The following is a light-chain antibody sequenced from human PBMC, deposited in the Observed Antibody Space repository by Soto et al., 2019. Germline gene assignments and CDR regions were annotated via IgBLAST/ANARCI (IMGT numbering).Light chain of an antibody. CDR2: DAS. J-gene: IGKJ1*01. CDR3: QQYYNYWT. V-gene: IGKV1-5*01. CDR1: QSIGDY. Sequence: IQMTQSPSSLSASVGDRVTITCRASQSIGDYLNWYQQRPGKAPNLLIYDASSLQSGVPSKFSGGGSGTEFTLTISSLQPDDFATYYCQQYYNYWTFGQGTKVDIK.